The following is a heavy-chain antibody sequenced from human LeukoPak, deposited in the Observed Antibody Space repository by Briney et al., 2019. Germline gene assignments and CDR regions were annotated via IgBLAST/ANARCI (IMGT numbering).Heavy chain of an antibody. Sequence: SETLSLTCAVDGGSFSGYYWSWSRPPPGKGLEWIGEINHSGSTNYNPSLKSRVTISVDTSKNQFSLKLSSVTAADTAVYYCARGAWESRGSFDYWGQGTLVTVSS. J-gene: IGHJ4*02. V-gene: IGHV4-34*01. D-gene: IGHD1-26*01. CDR3: ARGAWESRGSFDY. CDR1: GGSFSGYY. CDR2: INHSGST.